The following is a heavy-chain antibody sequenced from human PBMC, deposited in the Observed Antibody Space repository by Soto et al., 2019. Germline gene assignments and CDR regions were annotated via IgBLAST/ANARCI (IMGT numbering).Heavy chain of an antibody. CDR3: ARAGVAPYYSYGMDV. V-gene: IGHV1-18*01. CDR1: GYTFTRSG. CDR2: ISSYNGDT. D-gene: IGHD5-12*01. J-gene: IGHJ6*02. Sequence: QVQLEQSGAEVKKPGASVKVSCKASGYTFTRSGISWVRQAPGQGPEWMGWISSYNGDTNYAQTFQGRVTMTTDTSTRTAYMELRSLRSDDTAVYYCARAGVAPYYSYGMDVWGQGTPVTVSS.